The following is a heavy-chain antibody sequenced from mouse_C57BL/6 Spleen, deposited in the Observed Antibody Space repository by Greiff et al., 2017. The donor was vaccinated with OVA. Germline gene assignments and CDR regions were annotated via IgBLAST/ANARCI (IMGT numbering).Heavy chain of an antibody. V-gene: IGHV1-52*01. CDR3: ARRSSGLYYAMDY. CDR2: IDPSDSET. CDR1: GYTFTSYW. J-gene: IGHJ4*01. D-gene: IGHD3-2*02. Sequence: VQLQQPGAELVKPGASEKMSCKASGYTFTSYWITWVKQRPIQGLEWIGNIDPSDSETHYNQKFKDKATLTVDKSSSTAYMQLSSLTSEDSAVYYCARRSSGLYYAMDYWGQGTSVTVSS.